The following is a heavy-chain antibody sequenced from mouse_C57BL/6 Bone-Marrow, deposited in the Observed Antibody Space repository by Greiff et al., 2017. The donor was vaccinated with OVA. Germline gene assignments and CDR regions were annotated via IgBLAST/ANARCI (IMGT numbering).Heavy chain of an antibody. V-gene: IGHV1-80*01. CDR3: SRGDF. CDR2: IYPGDGDT. CDR1: GYAFSSYW. J-gene: IGHJ2*01. Sequence: QVQLQQSGAELVKPGASVEISCKASGYAFSSYWMNWVKQRPGKGLEWIGQIYPGDGDTNYNGKFQGKATLTADNSSSTAYMQLSTLASDDSAFDFCSRGDFWGQGTTLTVSS.